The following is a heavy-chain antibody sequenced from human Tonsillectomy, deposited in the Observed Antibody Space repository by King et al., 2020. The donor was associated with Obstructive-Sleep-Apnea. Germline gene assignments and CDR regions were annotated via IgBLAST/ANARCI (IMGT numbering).Heavy chain of an antibody. Sequence: QLVQSGAEVKKPGASVKVSCKASGYTFTSYDLNWLLQATGQRPERMGWMNPNSGNTGSAQKFQCRVTMTRNTPITTAYMEFTSLTFEDTAVYYCARGLRGGWFDPWGLGTLVTISS. CDR2: MNPNSGNT. D-gene: IGHD3-10*01. CDR1: GYTFTSYD. CDR3: ARGLRGGWFDP. J-gene: IGHJ5*02. V-gene: IGHV1-8*01.